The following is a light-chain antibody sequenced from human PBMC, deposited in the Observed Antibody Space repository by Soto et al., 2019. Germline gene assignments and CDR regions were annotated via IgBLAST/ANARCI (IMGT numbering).Light chain of an antibody. CDR3: QQYGSTPPYT. CDR2: GSS. Sequence: EVVLTQSPGTLSLSPGERATLSCRASQSVSNNYLAWYQQKPGQGPRLLIFGSSDRATGIPDRFSGSGSGTDFTLTISRLEPEDCAVYYCQQYGSTPPYTFGQGTKLEIK. V-gene: IGKV3-20*01. CDR1: QSVSNNY. J-gene: IGKJ2*01.